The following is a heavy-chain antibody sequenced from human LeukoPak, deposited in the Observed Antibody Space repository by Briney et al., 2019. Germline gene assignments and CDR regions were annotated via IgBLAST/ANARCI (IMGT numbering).Heavy chain of an antibody. D-gene: IGHD3-16*01. CDR3: ARLDGGGDY. CDR2: IYYSGST. CDR1: GGSISSSSYY. Sequence: SETLSLTCTVSGGSISSSSYYWGWIRQPPGKGLEWIGSIYYSGSTYYNPSLKSRVTISVDTSKNQFSLKLSSVTAADTAVYYCARLDGGGDYLGQGTLVTVSS. V-gene: IGHV4-39*01. J-gene: IGHJ4*02.